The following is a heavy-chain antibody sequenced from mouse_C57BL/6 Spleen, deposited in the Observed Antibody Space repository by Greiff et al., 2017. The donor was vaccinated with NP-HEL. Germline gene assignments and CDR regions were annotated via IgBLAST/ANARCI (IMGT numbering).Heavy chain of an antibody. D-gene: IGHD2-5*01. CDR3: ARKGNYSNYFYYAMDY. Sequence: EVKLVESGPGLVKPSQSLSLTCSVTGYSITSGYYWNWIRQFPGNKLEWMGYISYDGSNNYNPSLKNRISITRDTSKNQFFLKLNSVTTEDTATYYCARKGNYSNYFYYAMDYWGQGTSVTVSS. CDR2: ISYDGSN. J-gene: IGHJ4*01. CDR1: GYSITSGYY. V-gene: IGHV3-6*01.